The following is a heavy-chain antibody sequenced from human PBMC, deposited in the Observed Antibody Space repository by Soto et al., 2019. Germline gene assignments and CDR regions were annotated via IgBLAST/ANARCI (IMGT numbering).Heavy chain of an antibody. CDR3: AKYSTFIH. CDR2: ISGSGGST. V-gene: IGHV3-23*01. Sequence: PGGSLILSCEAAGFTFNSYAMSWVRQAPGKGLEWVSAISGSGGSTYYADSVKGRFTISRDNSKNTLYLQMNSLRAEDTAVYYCAKYSTFIHWGQGTLVTVSS. J-gene: IGHJ4*02. D-gene: IGHD6-13*01. CDR1: GFTFNSYA.